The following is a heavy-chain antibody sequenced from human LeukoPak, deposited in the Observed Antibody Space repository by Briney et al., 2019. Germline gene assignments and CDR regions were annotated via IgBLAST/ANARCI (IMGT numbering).Heavy chain of an antibody. CDR2: VNPSGGST. J-gene: IGHJ6*04. Sequence: ASVKVSCKASGYTFTSYYMHWVRQAPGQGLEWMGIVNPSGGSTSYAQMFQGRVTMTRDTSTSTVYMELSSLRSEDTAVYYCARDRGFGYYGMDVWGKGTTVTVSS. CDR3: ARDRGFGYYGMDV. D-gene: IGHD3-10*01. V-gene: IGHV1-46*01. CDR1: GYTFTSYY.